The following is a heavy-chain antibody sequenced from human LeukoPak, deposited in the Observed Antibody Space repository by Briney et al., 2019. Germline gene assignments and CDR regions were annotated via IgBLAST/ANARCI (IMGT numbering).Heavy chain of an antibody. CDR3: ARDTTTATDY. D-gene: IGHD4-17*01. J-gene: IGHJ4*02. Sequence: SETLSLTCTVSGGSISSSSYYWGWIRQPPGKGLEWIGSIYYSGSTYYNPSLKSRVTISVDTSKNQFSLKLSSVTAADTAVYYCARDTTTATDYWGQGTLVTVSS. V-gene: IGHV4-39*07. CDR2: IYYSGST. CDR1: GGSISSSSYY.